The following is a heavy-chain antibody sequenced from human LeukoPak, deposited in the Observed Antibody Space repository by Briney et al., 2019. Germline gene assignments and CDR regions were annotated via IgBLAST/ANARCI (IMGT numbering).Heavy chain of an antibody. D-gene: IGHD5-24*01. Sequence: PGGSLRLSCSASGFTFSSYAMHLVRQAPGTGLEYVSAISSNGGSKYYAESVKGRFTISRDNSKNTLYLQMSSLRAEDTAVYYCVKDRRDGYFNWFDPWGQGTLVTVSS. CDR2: ISSNGGSK. V-gene: IGHV3-64D*06. J-gene: IGHJ5*02. CDR3: VKDRRDGYFNWFDP. CDR1: GFTFSSYA.